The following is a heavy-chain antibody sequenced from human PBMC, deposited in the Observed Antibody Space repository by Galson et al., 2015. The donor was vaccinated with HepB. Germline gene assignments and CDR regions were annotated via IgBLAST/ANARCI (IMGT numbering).Heavy chain of an antibody. CDR2: IDYSGDT. J-gene: IGHJ4*02. CDR3: ARLQYYDIFTGFYPFDY. CDR1: GVSVSRSGYF. Sequence: SETLSLTCTVSGVSVSRSGYFWGWIRQPPGKGLEWIGNIDYSGDTDYKPSLKSRVTISVDTSKNQLSLQLSSVTAADTAVYYCARLQYYDIFTGFYPFDYWGQGTRVTVSP. D-gene: IGHD3-9*01. V-gene: IGHV4-39*01.